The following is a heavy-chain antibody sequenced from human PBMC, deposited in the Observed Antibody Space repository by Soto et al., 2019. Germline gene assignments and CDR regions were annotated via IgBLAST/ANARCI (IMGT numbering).Heavy chain of an antibody. Sequence: PGGSLRLSCAASGFTFSSYGMHWVRQAPGKGLEWVAVISYDGSNKYYADSVKGRFTISRDNSKNTLYLQMNSLRAEDTAVYYCAKDLGSSGWYDYYYYGMDVWGQGTTVTVSS. J-gene: IGHJ6*02. V-gene: IGHV3-30*18. CDR3: AKDLGSSGWYDYYYYGMDV. CDR1: GFTFSSYG. D-gene: IGHD6-19*01. CDR2: ISYDGSNK.